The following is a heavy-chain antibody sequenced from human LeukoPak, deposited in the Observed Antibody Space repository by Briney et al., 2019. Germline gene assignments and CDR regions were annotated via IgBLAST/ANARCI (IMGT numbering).Heavy chain of an antibody. V-gene: IGHV3-30*02. CDR2: IRYDGSNK. CDR1: GFTFSSYG. J-gene: IGHJ4*02. D-gene: IGHD3-3*01. CDR3: ALTPPRGVHDFDY. Sequence: GGSLRLSCAASGFTFSSYGMHWVRQAPGKGLEWVAFIRYDGSNKYYADSVKGRFTISRDNSKNTLYLQMNSLRAEDTAVYYCALTPPRGVHDFDYWGQGTLVTVSS.